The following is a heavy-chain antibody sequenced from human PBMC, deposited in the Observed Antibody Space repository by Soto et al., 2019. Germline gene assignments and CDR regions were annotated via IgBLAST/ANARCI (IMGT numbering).Heavy chain of an antibody. Sequence: EASVKVSCKASGGTFSSYTISWVRQAPGQGLEWMGRIIPILGIANDAQKFQGRVTITADKSTSTAYMELSRLRSEDTAVYYCARALWQQLVRGYYYYGMDVWGQGTTVTVSS. J-gene: IGHJ6*02. V-gene: IGHV1-69*02. D-gene: IGHD6-13*01. CDR1: GGTFSSYT. CDR2: IIPILGIA. CDR3: ARALWQQLVRGYYYYGMDV.